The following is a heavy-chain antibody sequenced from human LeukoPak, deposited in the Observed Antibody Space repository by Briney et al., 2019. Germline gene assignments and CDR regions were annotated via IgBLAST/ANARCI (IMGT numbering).Heavy chain of an antibody. Sequence: PSETLPLTCTVSGGSISISSYYWGWIRQPPGKGLEWIGSIYYSGSTYYNPSLKSRVTISVDTSKNQFSLKLSSVTAADTAVYYCARQDGSGKFDYWGQGTLVTVSS. CDR2: IYYSGST. CDR3: ARQDGSGKFDY. D-gene: IGHD3-10*01. J-gene: IGHJ4*02. V-gene: IGHV4-39*01. CDR1: GGSISISSYY.